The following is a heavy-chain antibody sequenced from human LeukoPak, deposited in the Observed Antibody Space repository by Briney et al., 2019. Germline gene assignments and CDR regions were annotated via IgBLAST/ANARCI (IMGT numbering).Heavy chain of an antibody. J-gene: IGHJ4*02. CDR3: ARDLDGVDYGDYTSPPKFFNY. CDR1: GFTFSSYG. V-gene: IGHV3-30*03. D-gene: IGHD4-17*01. CDR2: ISYDGSNK. Sequence: HSGGSLRLSCAASGFTFSSYGMPWVRQAPGKGLEWVAVISYDGSNKYYADSVKGRFTISRDNSKNALYLQMNSLRAEDTAVYYCARDLDGVDYGDYTSPPKFFNYWGQGTLVTVSS.